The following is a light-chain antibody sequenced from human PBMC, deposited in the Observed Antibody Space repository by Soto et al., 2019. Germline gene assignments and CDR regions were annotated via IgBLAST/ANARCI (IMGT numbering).Light chain of an antibody. CDR3: QQYNYWPPLYT. J-gene: IGKJ2*01. Sequence: EIVMTQSPATLSVSPGERATLSCRASQSVSSNLAWYQQKPGQAPRLLIYGASTRATGIPARFSVSGSGTEFTLTISSLQSEDFAVYYCQQYNYWPPLYTFGQGTKLEL. CDR2: GAS. CDR1: QSVSSN. V-gene: IGKV3-15*01.